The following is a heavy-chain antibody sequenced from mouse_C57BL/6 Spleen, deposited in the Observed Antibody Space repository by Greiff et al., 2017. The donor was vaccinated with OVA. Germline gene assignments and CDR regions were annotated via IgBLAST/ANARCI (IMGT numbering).Heavy chain of an antibody. V-gene: IGHV1-39*01. CDR3: ARSYGSSPYWYFDV. D-gene: IGHD1-1*01. CDR1: GYSFTDYN. J-gene: IGHJ1*03. CDR2: INPNYGTT. Sequence: VQLKQSGPELVKPGASVKISCKASGYSFTDYNMNWVKQSNGKSLEWIGVINPNYGTTSYNQKFKGKATLTVDQSSSTAYMQLNSLTSEDSAVYYCARSYGSSPYWYFDVWGTGTTVTVSS.